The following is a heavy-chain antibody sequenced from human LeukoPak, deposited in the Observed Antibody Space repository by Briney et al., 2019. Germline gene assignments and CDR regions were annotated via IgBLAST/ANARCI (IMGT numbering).Heavy chain of an antibody. V-gene: IGHV3-23*01. CDR3: AKCGNSGCHLIDY. Sequence: PGGSLRLSCAASGFTFNTNAMSWVRQAPGKGLEWVSAISGRTGGTYYADSVKGRFTSSRDNTKSTVYLQMDSLRAEDTAVYYCAKCGNSGCHLIDYWGQGTLVTVSS. CDR1: GFTFNTNA. J-gene: IGHJ4*02. D-gene: IGHD5-12*01. CDR2: ISGRTGGT.